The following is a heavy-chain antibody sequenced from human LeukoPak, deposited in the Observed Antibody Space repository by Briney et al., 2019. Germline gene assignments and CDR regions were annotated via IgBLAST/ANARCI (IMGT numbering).Heavy chain of an antibody. CDR2: INSDGSST. V-gene: IGHV3-74*01. CDR3: ARSVYSYYANWFDP. CDR1: GFAFSSYW. D-gene: IGHD4-11*01. J-gene: IGHJ5*02. Sequence: GGPLRPSCAASGFAFSSYWMHWVRQAPGKGLVRVSRINSDGSSTTYADSVQGRFTISRDNAKNTLYLQMNSLRADDTAVYYCARSVYSYYANWFDPWGQGTLVTVSS.